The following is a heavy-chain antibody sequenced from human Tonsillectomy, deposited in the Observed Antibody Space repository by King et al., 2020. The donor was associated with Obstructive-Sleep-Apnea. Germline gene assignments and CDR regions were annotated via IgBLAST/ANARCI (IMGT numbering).Heavy chain of an antibody. J-gene: IGHJ4*02. CDR1: GFTFSNFW. CDR3: ASRPPAETYFGVFDF. CDR2: IKQDGSET. Sequence: VQLVESGGGLVQPGGSRRLSCAASGFTFSNFWMNWVRQAPGKGPEWVSNIKQDGSETYYVDSVRCRFTISRDNAKNSLYLQMNNLRAEETAVYYCASRPPAETYFGVFDFWGQGALVTVSS. V-gene: IGHV3-7*03. D-gene: IGHD3-10*01.